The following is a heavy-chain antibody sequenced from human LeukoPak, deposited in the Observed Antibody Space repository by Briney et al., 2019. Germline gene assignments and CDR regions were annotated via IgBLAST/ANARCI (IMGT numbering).Heavy chain of an antibody. CDR2: IIPIFGTA. J-gene: IGHJ5*02. D-gene: IGHD3-3*01. Sequence: SVKVSCKASGGTFSSYAISWVRQAPGQGLEWMGGIIPIFGTANYAQKFQGRVTTTADESTSTAYMELSSLRSEDTAVYSCARRRVDYDFWSVYFDWFDPWGQGTLVTVSS. CDR1: GGTFSSYA. CDR3: ARRRVDYDFWSVYFDWFDP. V-gene: IGHV1-69*13.